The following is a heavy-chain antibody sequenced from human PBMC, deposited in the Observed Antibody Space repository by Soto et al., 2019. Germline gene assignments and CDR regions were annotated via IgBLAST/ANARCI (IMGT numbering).Heavy chain of an antibody. V-gene: IGHV3-74*01. CDR1: GFTFSSYW. Sequence: EVQLVESGGGVVQPGGSLRLSCAASGFTFSSYWMHWVRQAPGKGLVWVARINSDGSSTNYADAVKGRFTIYRDNAKNTQYLQMNSMRAEDTAVYYCARYTIPSHFDYWGQGTLVTVSS. D-gene: IGHD3-3*01. CDR3: ARYTIPSHFDY. CDR2: INSDGSST. J-gene: IGHJ4*02.